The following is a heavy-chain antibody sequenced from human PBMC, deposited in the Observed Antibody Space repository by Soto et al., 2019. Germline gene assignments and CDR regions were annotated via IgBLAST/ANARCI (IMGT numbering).Heavy chain of an antibody. CDR2: INPTGSP. Sequence: SETLSLTCVVYGGSLTCYYWSWIRQPPGRGLEWIEEINPTGSPKYNPSLMSRVTISVDTSKNQFSMKLSSVTAADTAVFYCARSREQWLVDAFDIWGQGTMVTVSS. CDR3: ARSREQWLVDAFDI. CDR1: GGSLTCYY. D-gene: IGHD6-19*01. V-gene: IGHV4-34*01. J-gene: IGHJ3*02.